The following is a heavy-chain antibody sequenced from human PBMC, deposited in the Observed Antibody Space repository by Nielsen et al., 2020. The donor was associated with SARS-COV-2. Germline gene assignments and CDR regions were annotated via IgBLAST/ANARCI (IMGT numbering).Heavy chain of an antibody. CDR1: GFSVSRNY. Sequence: GGSLRLSCAASGFSVSRNYMSWVRQAPGKGLEWVSVVYTGGSKYYADSVRGRFTISRDDAKNSLYLQMDRLRAEDTAKYYCARDGGSGWYEDWFDPWGQGTLVTVSS. CDR2: VYTGGSK. D-gene: IGHD6-19*01. CDR3: ARDGGSGWYEDWFDP. V-gene: IGHV3-53*01. J-gene: IGHJ5*02.